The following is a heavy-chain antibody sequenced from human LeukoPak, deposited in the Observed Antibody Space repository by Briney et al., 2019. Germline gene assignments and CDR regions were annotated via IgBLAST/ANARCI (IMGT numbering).Heavy chain of an antibody. CDR1: GFTFDDYA. CDR3: ARGYCSSTSCPDYYMDV. D-gene: IGHD2-2*01. J-gene: IGHJ6*03. Sequence: GGSLRLSCAASGFTFDDYAMHWVRQAPGKGLEWVSLIYAGGWTYYAGSVKGRFTISRDNSKNTLYLQMNSLRAEDTAVYYCARGYCSSTSCPDYYMDVWGKGTTVTISS. CDR2: IYAGGWT. V-gene: IGHV3-66*01.